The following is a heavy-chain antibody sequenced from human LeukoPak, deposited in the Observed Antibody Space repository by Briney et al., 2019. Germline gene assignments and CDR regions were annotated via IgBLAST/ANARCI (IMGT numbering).Heavy chain of an antibody. V-gene: IGHV3-30*02. D-gene: IGHD2-2*01. CDR1: GFTFSSYG. CDR3: ARGSSTSCYPDPYYYMDV. Sequence: GGSLRLSCAASGFTFSSYGMHWIRQAPGKGLEWVAFIRNDGSIIYNADSVKGRFTISRDNSKNTLYLQMNSLRVDDTAVYYCARGSSTSCYPDPYYYMDVWGKGTTVTVSS. J-gene: IGHJ6*03. CDR2: IRNDGSII.